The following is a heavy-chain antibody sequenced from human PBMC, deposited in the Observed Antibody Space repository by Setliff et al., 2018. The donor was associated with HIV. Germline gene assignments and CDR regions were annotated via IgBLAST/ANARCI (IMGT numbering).Heavy chain of an antibody. CDR3: ARRDYDFWSGYYTADYYYYDMDV. Sequence: GASVKVSCKASGGPFSSYSITWVRQAPGQRLEWMGWINAGNVNTKYSQKFQGRITITRDISASTAYMELSSLRSEDTAVYYCARRDYDFWSGYYTADYYYYDMDVWGKGTTVTVSS. V-gene: IGHV1-3*01. D-gene: IGHD3-3*01. CDR1: GGPFSSYS. J-gene: IGHJ6*03. CDR2: INAGNVNT.